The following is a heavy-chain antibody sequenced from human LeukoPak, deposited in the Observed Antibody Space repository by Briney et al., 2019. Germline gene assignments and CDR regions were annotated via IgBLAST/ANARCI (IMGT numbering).Heavy chain of an antibody. CDR2: ISAYNGNT. CDR3: ARGPPRYYYDSSTDY. Sequence: GASVKVSCKASGYTFTSYGISWVRQAPGQGLEWMGWISAYNGNTNYAQKLQGRVTMTTDTSTSTAYMELRSLRSGDTAVYYCARGPPRYYYDSSTDYWGQGTLVTVSS. V-gene: IGHV1-18*01. J-gene: IGHJ4*02. CDR1: GYTFTSYG. D-gene: IGHD3-22*01.